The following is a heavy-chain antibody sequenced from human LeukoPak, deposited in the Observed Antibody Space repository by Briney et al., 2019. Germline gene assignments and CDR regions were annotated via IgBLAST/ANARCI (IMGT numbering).Heavy chain of an antibody. CDR1: GGSVSSGSYY. D-gene: IGHD3-22*01. V-gene: IGHV4-61*01. J-gene: IGHJ4*02. Sequence: SETLSLTCTASGGSVSSGSYYWSWLRQPPGKGLEWIGYIYYSGSTNYNPSLKSRVTISVDTSKNQFSLKLSSVTAADTAVYYCARASRRDYYDSSGSPSDWGQETLVTVSS. CDR2: IYYSGST. CDR3: ARASRRDYYDSSGSPSD.